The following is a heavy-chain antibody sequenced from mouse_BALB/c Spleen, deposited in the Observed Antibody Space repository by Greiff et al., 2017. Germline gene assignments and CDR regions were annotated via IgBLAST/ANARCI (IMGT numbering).Heavy chain of an antibody. Sequence: EVQGVESGGGLVQPGGSRKLSCAASGFTFSSFGMHWVRQAPEKGLEWVAYISSGSSTIYYADTVKGRFTISRDNPKNTLFLQMTSLRSEDTAMYYCFYGSAYWGQGTLVTVSA. V-gene: IGHV5-17*02. CDR1: GFTFSSFG. CDR2: ISSGSSTI. CDR3: FYGSAY. J-gene: IGHJ3*01. D-gene: IGHD1-1*01.